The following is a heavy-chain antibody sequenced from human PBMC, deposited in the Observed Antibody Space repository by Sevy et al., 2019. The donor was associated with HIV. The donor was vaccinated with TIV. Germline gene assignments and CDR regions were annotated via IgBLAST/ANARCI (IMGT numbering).Heavy chain of an antibody. Sequence: SETLSLTCAVYGGSFSGYYWSWIRLPPVKGLEWIGELNHSGSTNHNPSLKSRVTISVDTSKNQVSLKLGSVTAADTAVYYCARAMYYYDSSGYRFDPWGQGTLVTVSS. D-gene: IGHD3-22*01. V-gene: IGHV4-34*01. CDR3: ARAMYYYDSSGYRFDP. CDR2: LNHSGST. J-gene: IGHJ5*02. CDR1: GGSFSGYY.